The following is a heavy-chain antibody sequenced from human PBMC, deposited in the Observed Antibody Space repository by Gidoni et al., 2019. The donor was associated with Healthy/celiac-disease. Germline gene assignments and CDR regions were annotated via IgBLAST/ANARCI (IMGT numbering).Heavy chain of an antibody. D-gene: IGHD2-2*01. CDR3: ARGRGYCSSTSCYTKRYYYYYYMDV. CDR2: MNPNSGNT. CDR1: GYTFTSYD. J-gene: IGHJ6*03. V-gene: IGHV1-8*01. Sequence: QVQLVQSGAEVKKPGASVKVSCKASGYTFTSYDINWVRQATGQGLEWMGWMNPNSGNTGYAQKFQGRVTMTRNTSISTAYMELSSLRSEDTAVYYCARGRGYCSSTSCYTKRYYYYYYMDVWGKGTTVTVSS.